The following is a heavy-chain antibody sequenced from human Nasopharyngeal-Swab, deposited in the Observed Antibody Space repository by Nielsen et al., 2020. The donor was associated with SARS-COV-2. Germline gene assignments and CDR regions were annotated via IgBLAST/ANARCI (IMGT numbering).Heavy chain of an antibody. CDR2: ISSSSSTI. CDR1: GFTFSSYS. Sequence: GGSLRLSCAASGFTFSSYSMNWVRQAPGKGLEWVSYISSSSSTIYYADSVKGRFTISRDNAKNSLYLQMNSLRDEDTAVYYCARDGLTYYVILTGYSWFDPWGQGTLVTVSS. J-gene: IGHJ5*02. D-gene: IGHD3-9*01. CDR3: ARDGLTYYVILTGYSWFDP. V-gene: IGHV3-48*02.